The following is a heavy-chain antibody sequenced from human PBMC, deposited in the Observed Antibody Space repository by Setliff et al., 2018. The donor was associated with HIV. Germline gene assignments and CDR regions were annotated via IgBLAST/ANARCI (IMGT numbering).Heavy chain of an antibody. CDR1: GFTFSRYE. CDR3: ARDSSSWYEFYFDC. V-gene: IGHV3-48*03. Sequence: GGSLRLSCAASGFTFSRYEMNWVRQAPGKGREWVSYISSSGGTIYYADSVKGRFTISRDNAKNSLYLQMNSLRAEDTAVYYCARDSSSWYEFYFDCWGQGTLVTVSS. D-gene: IGHD6-13*01. CDR2: ISSSGGTI. J-gene: IGHJ4*02.